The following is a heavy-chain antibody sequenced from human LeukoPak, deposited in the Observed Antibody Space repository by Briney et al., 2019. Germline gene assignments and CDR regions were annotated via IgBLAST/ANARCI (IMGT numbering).Heavy chain of an antibody. J-gene: IGHJ4*02. D-gene: IGHD3-10*01. CDR3: AKGSAFRFGEIDY. Sequence: PGGSLRLSCAASGFTFSSYAMSWVRQAPGKGLEWVSAISGSGGSTYYADSVKGRFTVSRDNSKNTLYLQMNSLRAEDTAVYYCAKGSAFRFGEIDYWGQGTLVTVSS. CDR1: GFTFSSYA. V-gene: IGHV3-23*01. CDR2: ISGSGGST.